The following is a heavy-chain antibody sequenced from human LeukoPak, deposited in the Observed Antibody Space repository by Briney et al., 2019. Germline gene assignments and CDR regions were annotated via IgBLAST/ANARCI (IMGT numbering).Heavy chain of an antibody. D-gene: IGHD3-10*01. J-gene: IGHJ3*02. CDR1: GYTFTGYY. CDR3: ARDTGPLWFGELLSNAFDI. CDR2: INPNSGGT. Sequence: ASVKVSCKASGYTFTGYYMHWVRQAPGQGLEWMGWINPNSGGTNYAQKVQGRVTMTRDTSISTAYMELSRLRSDDTAVYYCARDTGPLWFGELLSNAFDIWGQGTMVTVSS. V-gene: IGHV1-2*02.